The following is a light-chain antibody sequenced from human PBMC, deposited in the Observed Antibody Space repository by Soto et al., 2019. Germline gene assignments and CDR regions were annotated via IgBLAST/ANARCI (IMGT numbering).Light chain of an antibody. V-gene: IGKV1-39*01. CDR1: QSISSF. CDR2: AAS. Sequence: DIQMTQSPSSLSASAGDRVTITCRASQSISSFLNWYQQKPGKAPTLMINAASSLHSGVPSRFSGSGSGTNFTRTVSSLQPEDFATYYCQQTYSTPNTFGQGTKLEIK. J-gene: IGKJ2*01. CDR3: QQTYSTPNT.